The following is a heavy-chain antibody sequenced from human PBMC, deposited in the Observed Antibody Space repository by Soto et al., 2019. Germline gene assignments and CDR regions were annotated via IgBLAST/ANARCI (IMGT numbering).Heavy chain of an antibody. Sequence: EVQLVESGGGLVQPGGSLRLSCAASGFTFSGYWMSWVRQAPGKGLEWVAILNQDGSEGYYVDSVKGRFTISRDNAKNSLYLQLNSLSVEDTAVYYCARAGRTCSVDHWGQGTLVTFSP. CDR1: GFTFSGYW. D-gene: IGHD3-10*02. CDR2: LNQDGSEG. J-gene: IGHJ4*02. CDR3: ARAGRTCSVDH. V-gene: IGHV3-7*01.